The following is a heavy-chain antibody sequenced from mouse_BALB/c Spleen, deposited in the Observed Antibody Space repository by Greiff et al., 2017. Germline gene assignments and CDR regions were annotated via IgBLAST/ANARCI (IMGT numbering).Heavy chain of an antibody. CDR3: ARGDYVRTFAY. J-gene: IGHJ3*01. Sequence: EVMLVESGGGLVQPGGSRKLSCAASGFTFSSFGMHWVRQAPEKGLEWVAYISSGSSTIYYADTVKGRFTISRDNPKNTLFLQMTSLRSEDTAMYYCARGDYVRTFAYWGQGTLVTVSA. V-gene: IGHV5-17*02. CDR2: ISSGSSTI. D-gene: IGHD2-4*01. CDR1: GFTFSSFG.